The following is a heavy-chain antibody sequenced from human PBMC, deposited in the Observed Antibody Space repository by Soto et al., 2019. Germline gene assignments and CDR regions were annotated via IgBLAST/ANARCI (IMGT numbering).Heavy chain of an antibody. V-gene: IGHV3-23*01. CDR2: ISGSGGST. D-gene: IGHD2-2*01. Sequence: GGLLRHYCAVAGLSISRCSMCRVSQAPGKGLKWVSAISGSGGSTYYADSVKGRFTISRDNSKNTLYLQMNSLRAEDTAVYYCAKDLPGGRKPLQRVPKATPIVPAASPTRDYWGQGTLVTVSS. CDR1: GLSISRCS. CDR3: AKDLPGGRKPLQRVPKATPIVPAASPTRDY. J-gene: IGHJ4*02.